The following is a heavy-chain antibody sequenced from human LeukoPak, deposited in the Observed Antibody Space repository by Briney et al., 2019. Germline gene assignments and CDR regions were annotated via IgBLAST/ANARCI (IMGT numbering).Heavy chain of an antibody. CDR2: ISWNSGSI. J-gene: IGHJ4*02. Sequence: PGGSLRLSCAASGFTFDDYSMHWVRQAPGKGLEWVSGISWNSGSIGYADSVKGRFTISRDNAKNSLYLQMNSLRAEDTALYYCAKDKYDILTGEFDYWGQGTLVTVSS. CDR3: AKDKYDILTGEFDY. CDR1: GFTFDDYS. D-gene: IGHD3-9*01. V-gene: IGHV3-9*01.